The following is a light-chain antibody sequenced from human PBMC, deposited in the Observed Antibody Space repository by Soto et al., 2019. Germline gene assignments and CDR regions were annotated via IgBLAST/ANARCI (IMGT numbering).Light chain of an antibody. CDR2: WAS. J-gene: IGKJ3*01. CDR1: QSVLYSSNNKNY. Sequence: DIVMTQSPDSLAVSLGERATINCKSSQSVLYSSNNKNYFAWYQQKPGQPPKLLIYWASTRESGVPDRFSGSGSGTDFTLTISSLQAEDVAVYYCQQYYSTPFTFGPVTKVDI. CDR3: QQYYSTPFT. V-gene: IGKV4-1*01.